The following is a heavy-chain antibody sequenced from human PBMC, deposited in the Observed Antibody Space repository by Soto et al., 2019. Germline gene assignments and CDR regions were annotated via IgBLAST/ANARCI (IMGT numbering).Heavy chain of an antibody. D-gene: IGHD6-13*01. CDR1: GFTFSSYA. CDR3: AKHQGIASTGTNFDY. J-gene: IGHJ4*02. CDR2: LSGSGGST. Sequence: EVQLLESGGGLVQPGGSLRLSCAASGFTFSSYALSWVRQAPGKGLEWVSTLSGSGGSTYYADSGRGRFTISRDTSKNTLHLQMSSLRAEDTAVYYCAKHQGIASTGTNFDYWGQGTLVTVSS. V-gene: IGHV3-23*01.